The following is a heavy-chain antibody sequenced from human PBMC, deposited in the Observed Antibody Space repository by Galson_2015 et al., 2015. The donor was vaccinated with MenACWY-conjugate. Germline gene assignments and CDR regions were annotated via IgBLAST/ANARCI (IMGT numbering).Heavy chain of an antibody. V-gene: IGHV4-34*01. J-gene: IGHJ4*02. CDR1: GGSFSGYY. CDR2: INHSGST. CDR3: ASSGWFYFDY. D-gene: IGHD6-19*01. Sequence: LSLTCAVYGGSFSGYYWSWIRQPPGKGLEWIGEINHSGSTNYNPSLKSRVTIPVDTSKNQFSLKLSSVTAADTAVYYCASSGWFYFDYWGQGTLVTVSS.